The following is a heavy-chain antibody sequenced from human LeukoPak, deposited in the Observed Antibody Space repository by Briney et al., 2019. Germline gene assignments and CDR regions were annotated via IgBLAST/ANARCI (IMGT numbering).Heavy chain of an antibody. J-gene: IGHJ4*02. CDR2: ISYDGSNK. V-gene: IGHV3-30*18. Sequence: GGSLRLSCAASGFTFSSYGMHWVRQAPGKGLEWVAVISYDGSNKYYADSVKGRFTISRDNSKNTLYLQMNSLRAEDTAVYYCAKVLPYSSGWCFDYWGQGTLVTVSS. CDR3: AKVLPYSSGWCFDY. D-gene: IGHD6-19*01. CDR1: GFTFSSYG.